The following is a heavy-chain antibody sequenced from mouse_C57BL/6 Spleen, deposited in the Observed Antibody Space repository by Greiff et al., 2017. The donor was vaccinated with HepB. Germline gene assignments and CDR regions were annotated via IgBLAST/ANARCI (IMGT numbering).Heavy chain of an antibody. Sequence: VQLQQSGTVLARPGASVKMSCKTSGYTFTSYWMHWVKQRPGQGLEWIGAIYPGNSDTSYNQKFKGKAKLTAVTSASTAYMELSSLTNEDSAVYYCTIYGSGPGSYFDYWGQGTTLTVSS. CDR3: TIYGSGPGSYFDY. V-gene: IGHV1-5*01. D-gene: IGHD1-1*01. CDR2: IYPGNSDT. CDR1: GYTFTSYW. J-gene: IGHJ2*01.